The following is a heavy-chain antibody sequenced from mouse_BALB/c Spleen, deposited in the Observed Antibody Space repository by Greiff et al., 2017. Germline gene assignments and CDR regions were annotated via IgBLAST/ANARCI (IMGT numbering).Heavy chain of an antibody. V-gene: IGHV5-17*02. Sequence: EVQRVESGGGLVQPGGSRKLSCAASGFTFSSFGMHWVRQAPEKGLEWVAYISSGSSTIYYADTVKGRFTISRDNPKNTLFLQMTSLRSEDTAMYYCARSIRLRYYFDYWGQGTTLTVSS. CDR1: GFTFSSFG. CDR3: ARSIRLRYYFDY. CDR2: ISSGSSTI. J-gene: IGHJ2*01. D-gene: IGHD1-1*01.